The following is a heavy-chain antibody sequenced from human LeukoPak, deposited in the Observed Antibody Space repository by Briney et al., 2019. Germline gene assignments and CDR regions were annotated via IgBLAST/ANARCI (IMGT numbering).Heavy chain of an antibody. CDR2: IRSKAYGGTT. D-gene: IGHD2-2*01. Sequence: GGSLRLSCTASGFTFGDYAMSWFRQAPGEGLEWVGFIRSKAYGGTTEYAASVKGRFTISRDDSKSIAYLQMNSLKTEDTAVYYCTRDSIVVVPAAMAYYYYMDVWGKGTTVTVSS. V-gene: IGHV3-49*03. CDR1: GFTFGDYA. CDR3: TRDSIVVVPAAMAYYYYMDV. J-gene: IGHJ6*03.